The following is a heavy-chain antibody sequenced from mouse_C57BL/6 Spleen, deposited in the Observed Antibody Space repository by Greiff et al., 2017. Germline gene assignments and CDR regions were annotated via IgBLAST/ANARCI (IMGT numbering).Heavy chain of an antibody. V-gene: IGHV1-15*01. CDR3: TRDTTVVKDY. CDR2: IDPETGGT. J-gene: IGHJ2*01. D-gene: IGHD1-1*01. Sequence: VQLQQSGAELVRPGASVTLSCKASGYTFTDYEMHWVKQTPVHGLEWIGAIDPETGGTAYNQKFKGKAILTADKSSSTAYMELRSLTSEDSAVYYCTRDTTVVKDYWGQGTTLTVSS. CDR1: GYTFTDYE.